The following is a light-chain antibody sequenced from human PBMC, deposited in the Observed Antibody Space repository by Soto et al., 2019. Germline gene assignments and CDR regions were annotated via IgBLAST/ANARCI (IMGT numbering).Light chain of an antibody. CDR1: QSISSY. CDR3: HQSYSTPQT. V-gene: IGKV1-39*01. Sequence: DIQMTQSPSSLSASVGDRVTITCRASQSISSYLNWYQQKPGKAPKLLIYAASSLQSGVPSRFSGSGSGTDFTLTISSLQPEYFATYDCHQSYSTPQTFGQGTKVEIK. J-gene: IGKJ1*01. CDR2: AAS.